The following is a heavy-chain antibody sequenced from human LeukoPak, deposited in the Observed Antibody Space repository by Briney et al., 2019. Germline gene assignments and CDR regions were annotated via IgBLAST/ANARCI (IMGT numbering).Heavy chain of an antibody. CDR2: IYSGGNT. CDR1: GFTVSSNS. J-gene: IGHJ4*02. CDR3: ARESGSSGNENDY. D-gene: IGHD5-12*01. V-gene: IGHV3-53*01. Sequence: GGSLRLSCTVSGFTVSSNSWSWVRQAPGKGLEWVSFIYSGGNTHYSDSVKGRFTISRDNSKNTLYLQMNSLRAEDTAVYYCARESGSSGNENDYWGQGTLVTVSS.